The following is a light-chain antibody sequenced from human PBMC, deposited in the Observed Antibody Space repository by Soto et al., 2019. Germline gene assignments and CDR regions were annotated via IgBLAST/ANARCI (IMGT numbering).Light chain of an antibody. Sequence: VQLTQSPSTLSSSVGDRVTITCRASQSISIWLAWYQQKPGKAPKLLIYDASSLESGVPSRFSGSGSETEFTLTISSLQPDDFASFYCQQYSSNPLTFGGGTKVDI. J-gene: IGKJ4*01. CDR3: QQYSSNPLT. V-gene: IGKV1-5*01. CDR2: DAS. CDR1: QSISIW.